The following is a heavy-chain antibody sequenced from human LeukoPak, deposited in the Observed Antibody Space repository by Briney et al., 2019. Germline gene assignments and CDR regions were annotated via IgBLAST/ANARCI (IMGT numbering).Heavy chain of an antibody. CDR1: GGSFSGYY. CDR2: ISHSGST. J-gene: IGHJ6*02. Sequence: LSETLSLTCAVYGGSFSGYYWSWIRQPPGKGLEWIGEISHSGSTNYNPSLKSRVTISVDTSKNQFSLKLSSVTAADTAVYYCARTTLYDSSDYYGMDVWGQGTTVTVSS. V-gene: IGHV4-34*01. CDR3: ARTTLYDSSDYYGMDV. D-gene: IGHD3-22*01.